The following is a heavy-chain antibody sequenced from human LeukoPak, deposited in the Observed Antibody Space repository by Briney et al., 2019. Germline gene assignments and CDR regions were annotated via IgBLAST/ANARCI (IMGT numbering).Heavy chain of an antibody. CDR2: IYYSGST. J-gene: IGHJ4*02. CDR3: ARHTYSSGWYTGPMGY. D-gene: IGHD6-19*01. Sequence: GSLRLSCAASGFTFSSYAMSWIRQPPGKGLEWIGSIYYSGSTYYNPSLKSRVTISVDTSKNQFSLKLSSVTAADTAVYYCARHTYSSGWYTGPMGYWGQGTLVTVSS. V-gene: IGHV4-39*01. CDR1: GFTFSSYA.